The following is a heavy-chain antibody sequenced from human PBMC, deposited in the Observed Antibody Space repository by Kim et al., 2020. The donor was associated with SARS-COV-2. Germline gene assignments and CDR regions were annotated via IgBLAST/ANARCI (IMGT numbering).Heavy chain of an antibody. J-gene: IGHJ5*02. D-gene: IGHD1-26*01. V-gene: IGHV3-33*05. CDR2: ISYDGSNK. CDR3: AREGLRGGSYYVRKYNWFDP. CDR1: GFTFSSYG. Sequence: GGSLRLSCAASGFTFSSYGMHWVRQAPGKGLEWVAVISYDGSNKYYADSVKGRFTISRDNSKNTLYLQMNSLRAEDTAVYYCAREGLRGGSYYVRKYNWFDPWGQGTLVTVSS.